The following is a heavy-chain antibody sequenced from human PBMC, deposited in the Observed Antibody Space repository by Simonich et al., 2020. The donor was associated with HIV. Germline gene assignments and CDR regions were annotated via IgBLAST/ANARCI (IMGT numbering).Heavy chain of an antibody. D-gene: IGHD7-27*01. CDR3: ASAFPWGPFDY. CDR1: GYSISSGYY. CDR2: NNNRGST. Sequence: QVQLQESGPGLVKPSETLSLTCAVSGYSISSGYYGSWFRQPPVKGLAYIGENNNRGSTNYNPSLKSRVTISVDTPKNQFSRKLSSVTAADTAVYYCASAFPWGPFDYWGQGSLVTVSS. V-gene: IGHV4-38-2*01. J-gene: IGHJ4*02.